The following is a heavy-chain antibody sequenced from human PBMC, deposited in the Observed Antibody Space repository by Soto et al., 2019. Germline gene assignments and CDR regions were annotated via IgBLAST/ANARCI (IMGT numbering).Heavy chain of an antibody. CDR1: GGSITSGGYS. J-gene: IGHJ6*02. CDR3: ARVERTLSTPFAYGMDV. Sequence: QLQLQESGSGLVKPSQTLSLTCTVSGGSITSGGYSWIWIRQPPGKGLEWIGYSYHTGNTFYNPSLQSRVTISVAQSKNQFSLSLGSVTAADTAMYYCARVERTLSTPFAYGMDVWGQGTTVTVSS. V-gene: IGHV4-30-2*01. CDR2: SYHTGNT. D-gene: IGHD2-2*01.